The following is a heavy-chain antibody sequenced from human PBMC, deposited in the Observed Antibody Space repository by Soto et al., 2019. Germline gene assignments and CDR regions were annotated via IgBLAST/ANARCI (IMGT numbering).Heavy chain of an antibody. CDR1: GGTFSSYA. V-gene: IGHV1-69*13. D-gene: IGHD1-7*01. CDR3: ARHPGRTGTTGYYYYGMDV. J-gene: IGHJ6*02. CDR2: IIPIFGTA. Sequence: ASVKVSCKASGGTFSSYAISWVRQAPGQGLEWMGGIIPIFGTANYAQKFQGRVTITADESTSTAYMELSSLRSEDTAVYYCARHPGRTGTTGYYYYGMDVWGQGTTVTVSS.